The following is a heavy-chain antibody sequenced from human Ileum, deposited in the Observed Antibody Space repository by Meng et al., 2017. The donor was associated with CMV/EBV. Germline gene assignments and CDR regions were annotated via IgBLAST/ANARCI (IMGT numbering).Heavy chain of an antibody. D-gene: IGHD2-2*02. V-gene: IGHV3-23*01. CDR2: ISGSGGST. Sequence: GESLKISCAASGFTFSSYAMSWVRQAPGKGLEWVSAISGSGGSTYYADSVRGRFTISRDNSKNTLYLQMNSLRAEDTAVYYCAKGRYCSSSSCYTDFFDPWGQGTLVTVSS. CDR3: AKGRYCSSSSCYTDFFDP. CDR1: GFTFSSYA. J-gene: IGHJ5*02.